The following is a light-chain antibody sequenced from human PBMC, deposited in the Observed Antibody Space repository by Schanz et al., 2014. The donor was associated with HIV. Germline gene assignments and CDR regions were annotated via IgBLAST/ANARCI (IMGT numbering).Light chain of an antibody. J-gene: IGLJ3*02. CDR3: AAWDDSLKGWV. Sequence: QSVLTQAPSASGTPGQRVSISCSGSSSNIGSNYVYWYQQLPGTAPKLLIYRSNQRPSGVPDRFSGSTSGTSASLVISGLQSEDEADYYCAAWDDSLKGWVFGGGTKLTVL. CDR2: RSN. V-gene: IGLV1-47*01. CDR1: SSNIGSNY.